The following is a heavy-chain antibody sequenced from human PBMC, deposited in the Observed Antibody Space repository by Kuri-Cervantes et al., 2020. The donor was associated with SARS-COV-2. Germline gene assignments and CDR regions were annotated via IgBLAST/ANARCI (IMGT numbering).Heavy chain of an antibody. V-gene: IGHV4-38-2*02. CDR3: ARDLGGSNYGGGDY. CDR2: IYHSGST. D-gene: IGHD4-23*01. J-gene: IGHJ4*02. Sequence: SETLSLTCTVSGYSISSGYYWGWIRQPPGKGLEWIGSIYHSGSTYYSPSLKSRVTISLDTSKNQFSLKLSSVTAADTAVYYCARDLGGSNYGGGDYWGQGTLVTVSS. CDR1: GYSISSGYY.